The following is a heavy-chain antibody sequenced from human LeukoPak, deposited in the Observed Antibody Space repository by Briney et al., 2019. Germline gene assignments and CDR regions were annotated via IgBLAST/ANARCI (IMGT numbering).Heavy chain of an antibody. D-gene: IGHD1-14*01. V-gene: IGHV3-11*06. CDR1: GFTFSDYY. CDR3: ARYAKGSVWNHVDY. CDR2: ISSSSSYT. Sequence: GGSLRLSCAASGFTFSDYYMSWIRQAPGKGLEWVSYISSSSSYTNYADSVKGRFTISRDNAKNSLYLQMNSLRAEDTAVYYCARYAKGSVWNHVDYWGQGTLVTVSS. J-gene: IGHJ4*02.